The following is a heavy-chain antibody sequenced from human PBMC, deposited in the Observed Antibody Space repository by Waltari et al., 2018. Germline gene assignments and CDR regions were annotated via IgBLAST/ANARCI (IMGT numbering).Heavy chain of an antibody. Sequence: QVQLQQWGAGLLKPSETLSLTCAVYGGSFSGYYWSWIRQPPGKGLEWIGEINHSGSTNYNPSRKRRVTISVDTSKNQFSLKLSSVTAADTAVYYCARGYGSGSYPTRYYYYGMDVWGQGTTVTVSS. J-gene: IGHJ6*02. D-gene: IGHD3-10*01. CDR3: ARGYGSGSYPTRYYYYGMDV. CDR1: GGSFSGYY. CDR2: INHSGST. V-gene: IGHV4-34*01.